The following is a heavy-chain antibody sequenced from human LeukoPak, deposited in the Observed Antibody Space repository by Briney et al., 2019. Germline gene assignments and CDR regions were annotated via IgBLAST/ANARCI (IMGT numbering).Heavy chain of an antibody. CDR1: GYTFSSYA. V-gene: IGHV3-23*01. CDR2: ISGSGGST. CDR3: AKLGALRDGYNGRHFDY. Sequence: GGSLRLSCAASGYTFSSYAMSWVRQAPGKGLEWVSAISGSGGSTYYADSVKGRFTISRDNSKNTLYLQMNSLRAEDTAVYYCAKLGALRDGYNGRHFDYWGQGTLVTVSS. D-gene: IGHD5-24*01. J-gene: IGHJ4*02.